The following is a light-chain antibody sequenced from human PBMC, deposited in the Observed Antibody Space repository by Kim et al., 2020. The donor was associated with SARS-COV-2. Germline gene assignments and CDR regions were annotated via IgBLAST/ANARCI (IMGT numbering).Light chain of an antibody. CDR2: DVT. Sequence: GRSLTSSCTATSSDVGDYKYVSWYQQHPLRAPKLMIYDVTERPSGVSHRFSASKSGNTASLTISGLLPEDEADYYCSSYTTSGTYVFGTGTKVTVL. V-gene: IGLV2-14*03. CDR3: SSYTTSGTYV. J-gene: IGLJ1*01. CDR1: SSDVGDYKY.